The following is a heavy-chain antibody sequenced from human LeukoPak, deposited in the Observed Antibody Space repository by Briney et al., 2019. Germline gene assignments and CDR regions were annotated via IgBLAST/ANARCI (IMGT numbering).Heavy chain of an antibody. J-gene: IGHJ4*02. V-gene: IGHV4-39*01. CDR2: IYYSGNT. CDR3: ARVGSTGWYLN. D-gene: IGHD6-19*01. CDR1: GGSITSSSYY. Sequence: SETLSLTCIVSGGSITSSSYYWGWIRQPPGKGLEWIGTIYYSGNTYYNPSLKSRVTISVDTSKNQFSLKLSSVTATDTAAYYCARVGSTGWYLNWGQGTLVTVSS.